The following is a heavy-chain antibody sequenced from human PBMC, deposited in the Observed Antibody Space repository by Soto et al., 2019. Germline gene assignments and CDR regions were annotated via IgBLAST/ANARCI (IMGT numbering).Heavy chain of an antibody. CDR2: INHSGRV. D-gene: IGHD3-22*01. Sequence: QGQIKQVGAGLLKPLETLAPPCAGYGGSFSGQPWTRIRQSPGKGLEWIGDINHSGRVNYSPSLKSRVTISLDTSKNQFSLTLSAVTAADTAMYYCSTRAYDTNGYYRFDPWGQGTLVTVSS. V-gene: IGHV4-34*01. J-gene: IGHJ5*01. CDR1: GGSFSGQP. CDR3: STRAYDTNGYYRFDP.